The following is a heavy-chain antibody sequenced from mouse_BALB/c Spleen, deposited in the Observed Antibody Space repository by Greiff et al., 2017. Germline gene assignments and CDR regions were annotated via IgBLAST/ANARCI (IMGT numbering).Heavy chain of an antibody. Sequence: LVESGAELVRPGTSVKVSCKASGYAFTNYLIEWVKQRPGQGLEWIGVINPGSGGTNYNEKFKGKATLTADKSSSTAYMQLSSLTSDDSAVYFCARGWLRRGYFDYWGQGTTLTVSS. D-gene: IGHD2-2*01. CDR3: ARGWLRRGYFDY. J-gene: IGHJ2*01. CDR1: GYAFTNYL. V-gene: IGHV1-54*01. CDR2: INPGSGGT.